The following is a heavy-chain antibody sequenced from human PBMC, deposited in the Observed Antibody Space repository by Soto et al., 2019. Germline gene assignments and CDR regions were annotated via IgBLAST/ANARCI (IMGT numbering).Heavy chain of an antibody. Sequence: LSLTCIVSGESLSSSSYYWGWIRQPPGKGLEWIGSIYYSGRTYYNPSFKSRVTISIDTSKNQFSLKLSSVTATDTAVYYCARQRTTVVTQAYFDHWGQGALVTVSS. CDR1: GESLSSSSYY. V-gene: IGHV4-39*01. CDR2: IYYSGRT. CDR3: ARQRTTVVTQAYFDH. J-gene: IGHJ4*02. D-gene: IGHD2-21*02.